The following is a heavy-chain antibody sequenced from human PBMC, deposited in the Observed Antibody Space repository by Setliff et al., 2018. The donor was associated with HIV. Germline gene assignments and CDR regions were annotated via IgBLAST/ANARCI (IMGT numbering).Heavy chain of an antibody. D-gene: IGHD1-1*01. V-gene: IGHV4-61*09. J-gene: IGHJ6*03. CDR2: IYTSGST. Sequence: SETLSLTCTVSGGSIRSRSYYWSWIRQPAGKGLEWIGHIYTSGSTNYNPSLKSRVTISVDTSKNQFSLKLSSVTAADTAVYYCARHAPRNHDLAGVFYPYYMDVWGKGTTVTVSS. CDR3: ARHAPRNHDLAGVFYPYYMDV. CDR1: GGSIRSRSYY.